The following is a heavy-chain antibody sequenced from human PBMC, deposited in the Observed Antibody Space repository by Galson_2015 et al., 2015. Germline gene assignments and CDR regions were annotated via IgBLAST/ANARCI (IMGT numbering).Heavy chain of an antibody. CDR2: IYPGDSDT. CDR1: GYSFTSYW. J-gene: IGHJ6*03. V-gene: IGHV5-51*01. Sequence: QSGAEVKKPGESLKISCKGSGYSFTSYWIGWVRQMPGKGLEWMGIIYPGDSDTRYSPSFQGQVTISADKSISTSYLQWSSLKASDTAMYYCARLGGYDLSGVNYYYYYMDVWAKGPRSPSP. CDR3: ARLGGYDLSGVNYYYYYMDV. D-gene: IGHD5-12*01.